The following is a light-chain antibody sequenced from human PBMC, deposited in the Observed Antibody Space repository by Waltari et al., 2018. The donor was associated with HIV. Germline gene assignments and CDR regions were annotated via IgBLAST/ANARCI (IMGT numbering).Light chain of an antibody. V-gene: IGKV3-11*01. J-gene: IGKJ2*01. CDR3: QHRSSWPRGT. Sequence: EIVLTQSPATLSLSPGERATLSCRASQSISSYLAWYQQKPGQAPRLRIYDASNRATGIPARFSGSGSATDFTLTISSLEPEDFAVYYCQHRSSWPRGTFGQGTKLEIK. CDR1: QSISSY. CDR2: DAS.